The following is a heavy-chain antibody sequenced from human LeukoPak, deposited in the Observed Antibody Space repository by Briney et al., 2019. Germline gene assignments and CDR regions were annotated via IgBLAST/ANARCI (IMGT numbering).Heavy chain of an antibody. CDR2: ISWNSGSI. D-gene: IGHD5-18*01. CDR1: GFTFDDYA. J-gene: IGHJ4*02. Sequence: GRSLRLSCAASGFTFDDYAMHWVRQAPGKGREWVSGISWNSGSIGYADSVKGRFTISRDNAKNSLYLQMNSLRAEDTALYYCAKDGGYSYGYIDYWGQGTLVTVSS. CDR3: AKDGGYSYGYIDY. V-gene: IGHV3-9*01.